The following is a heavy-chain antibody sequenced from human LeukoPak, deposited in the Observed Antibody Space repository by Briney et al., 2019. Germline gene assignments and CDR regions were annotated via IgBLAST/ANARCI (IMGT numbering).Heavy chain of an antibody. Sequence: PGRSLRLSCAASGFTFSSYAMHWVRQAPGKGLEWVAVISYDGSNKYYADSVKGRFTISRDNSKNTPYLQMNSLRAEDTAVYYCARGQWFGELLFQPPRWFDPWGQGTLVTVSS. CDR3: ARGQWFGELLFQPPRWFDP. D-gene: IGHD3-10*01. J-gene: IGHJ5*02. V-gene: IGHV3-30-3*01. CDR2: ISYDGSNK. CDR1: GFTFSSYA.